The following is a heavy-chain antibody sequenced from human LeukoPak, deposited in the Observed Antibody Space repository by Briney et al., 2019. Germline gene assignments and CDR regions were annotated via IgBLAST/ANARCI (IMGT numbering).Heavy chain of an antibody. V-gene: IGHV1-69*13. J-gene: IGHJ3*02. CDR3: ARDRENYSNNDAFDI. CDR1: GGTFGSYA. D-gene: IGHD4-11*01. CDR2: IIPIFGTA. Sequence: SVKVSCKASGGTFGSYAISWVRQAPGQGLEWMGGIIPIFGTANYAQKFQGRVTITADESTSTAYMELSSLRSEDTAVYYCARDRENYSNNDAFDIWGQGTMVTVSS.